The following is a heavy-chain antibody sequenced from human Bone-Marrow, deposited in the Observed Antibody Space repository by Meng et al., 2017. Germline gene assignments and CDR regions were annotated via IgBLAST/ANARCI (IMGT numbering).Heavy chain of an antibody. Sequence: VQPQPVGAGMVKPPESLSLTCAVYGGSFSGYYWSWIRQPPRKGLEWIGEINHSGSTNYNPSLKSRVTISVDTSKNQFSLKLSSVTAADTAVYYCARGTVVVPAEDHYSGYVFDYWGQGTLVTVSS. D-gene: IGHD2-2*01. CDR3: ARGTVVVPAEDHYSGYVFDY. CDR2: INHSGST. J-gene: IGHJ4*02. V-gene: IGHV4-34*01. CDR1: GGSFSGYY.